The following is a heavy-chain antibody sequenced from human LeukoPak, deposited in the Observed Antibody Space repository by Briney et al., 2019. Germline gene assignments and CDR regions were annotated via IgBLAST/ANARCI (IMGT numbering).Heavy chain of an antibody. D-gene: IGHD6-13*01. V-gene: IGHV1-18*01. CDR2: ISAYNGNT. CDR3: ARVQASTWYQSYADY. CDR1: GYTFTSYG. Sequence: ASVKVSCTASGYTFTSYGISWVRQAPGQGLEWMGWISAYNGNTNYAQSLQGRVNMTTDAPTSTAYMELRSLRSDDTAMYFCARVQASTWYQSYADYWGQGTLVTVSS. J-gene: IGHJ4*02.